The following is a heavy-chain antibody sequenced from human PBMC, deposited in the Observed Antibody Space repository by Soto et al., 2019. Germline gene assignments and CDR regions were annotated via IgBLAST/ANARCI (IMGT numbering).Heavy chain of an antibody. CDR2: IIPILGIA. V-gene: IGHV1-69*02. CDR3: ARAIREVADDDAFDT. D-gene: IGHD2-15*01. Sequence: QVQLVQSGAEVKKPGSSVKVSCKASGGTFSSYTISWVRQAPGQGLEWMGRIIPILGIANYAQKFQGRVTITADKATSTTYMELSSLRSEDTAVYYYARAIREVADDDAFDTWGQGTMVTVSS. CDR1: GGTFSSYT. J-gene: IGHJ3*02.